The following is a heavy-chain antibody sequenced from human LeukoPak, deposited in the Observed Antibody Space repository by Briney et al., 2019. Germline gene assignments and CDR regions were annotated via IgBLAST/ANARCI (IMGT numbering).Heavy chain of an antibody. D-gene: IGHD3-22*01. CDR2: MYPGDSDT. CDR3: ARDYYDSSGYSRDAFDI. Sequence: GESLKISCKGSGYSFTSYWIGWVRQMPGKGLEWMGIMYPGDSDTRYSPSFQGQVIISADKSISTAYLQWSSLKASDTAMYYCARDYYDSSGYSRDAFDIWGQGTMVTVSS. CDR1: GYSFTSYW. V-gene: IGHV5-51*01. J-gene: IGHJ3*02.